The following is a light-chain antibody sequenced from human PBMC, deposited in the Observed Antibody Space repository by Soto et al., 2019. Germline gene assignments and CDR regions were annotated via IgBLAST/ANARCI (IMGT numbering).Light chain of an antibody. CDR1: SSNIGSNT. CDR3: AAWDDSLNGRHLV. V-gene: IGLV1-44*01. CDR2: SNN. Sequence: QSVLTQPPSASGTPGQRVTISCSGSSSNIGSNTVNWYQQLPGTAPKLLIYSNNQRPSGVPDRFSGSKSGTSASLAISGLQSEDEADYYCAAWDDSLNGRHLVFGGGTKVTVL. J-gene: IGLJ3*02.